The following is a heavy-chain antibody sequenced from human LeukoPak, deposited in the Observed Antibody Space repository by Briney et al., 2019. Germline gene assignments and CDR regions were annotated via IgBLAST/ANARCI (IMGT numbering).Heavy chain of an antibody. J-gene: IGHJ5*02. CDR2: INHSGST. CDR3: ARHVPLYGSGSPLGDWFDP. Sequence: SETLSLTCAVYGGSFIGFHWNWIRQPPGKGLEWIGDINHSGSTYYNPSLKSRVTISVDTSKNQFSLKLSSVTAADTAVYYCARHVPLYGSGSPLGDWFDPWGQGTLVTVSS. V-gene: IGHV4-34*01. CDR1: GGSFIGFH. D-gene: IGHD3-10*01.